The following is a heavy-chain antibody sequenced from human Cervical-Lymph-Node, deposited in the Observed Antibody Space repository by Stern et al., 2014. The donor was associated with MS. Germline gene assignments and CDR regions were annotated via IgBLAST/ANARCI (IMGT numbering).Heavy chain of an antibody. CDR2: SRNKPNSYPT. Sequence: EVQLVESGGGLVRPGGSLRLSCAVSGFTFSDHYMDWVLQAPGKGLEWVGRSRNKPNSYPTEYAASVKGRFTVSRDDSKNLLYLQMNSLKTDDTAVYYCARGFHSFDSWGQGTLVTVSS. V-gene: IGHV3-72*01. J-gene: IGHJ4*02. CDR3: ARGFHSFDS. CDR1: GFTFSDHY.